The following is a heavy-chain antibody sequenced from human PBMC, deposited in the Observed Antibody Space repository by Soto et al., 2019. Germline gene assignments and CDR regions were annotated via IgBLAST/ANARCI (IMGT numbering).Heavy chain of an antibody. V-gene: IGHV1-46*01. J-gene: IGHJ4*02. Sequence: QVQLVQSGAEVKKPGASVKVSCKASGDTFTDYYIHWVRQAPGQGLEWMGTVNPSGGHTTYARHFRGRLPTTKDTSTSTRYLKLASLTSGDTAIYFCAGGGHVVVVTAALDYWGQGTLVTVSS. CDR3: AGGGHVVVVTAALDY. D-gene: IGHD2-21*02. CDR2: VNPSGGHT. CDR1: GDTFTDYY.